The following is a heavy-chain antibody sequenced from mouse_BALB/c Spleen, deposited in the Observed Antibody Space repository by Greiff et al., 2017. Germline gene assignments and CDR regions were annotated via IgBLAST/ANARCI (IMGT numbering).Heavy chain of an antibody. Sequence: EVQRVESGAELVKPGASVKLSCTASGFNIKDTYMHWVKQRPEQGLEWIGRIDPANGNTKYDPKFQGKATITADTSSNTAYLQLSSLTSEDTAVYYCASHYYGSSYYFDYWGQGTTRTVSS. CDR3: ASHYYGSSYYFDY. D-gene: IGHD1-1*01. J-gene: IGHJ2*01. CDR2: IDPANGNT. V-gene: IGHV14-3*02. CDR1: GFNIKDTY.